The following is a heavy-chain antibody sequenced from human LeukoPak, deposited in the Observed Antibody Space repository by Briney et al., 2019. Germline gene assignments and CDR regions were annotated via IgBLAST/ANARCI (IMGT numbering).Heavy chain of an antibody. CDR3: ARHEPPGARRHLDY. CDR1: GGSISSSY. Sequence: SETLSLTCNVSGGSISSSYWSWIPQPPGKGLEGVGYIYNAVITNYNPSLNSRVTISVDTSKNQLSLRLSSVTAADTAVYYCARHEPPGARRHLDYWGQGTLVTVSS. V-gene: IGHV4-59*08. D-gene: IGHD1-14*01. J-gene: IGHJ4*02. CDR2: IYNAVIT.